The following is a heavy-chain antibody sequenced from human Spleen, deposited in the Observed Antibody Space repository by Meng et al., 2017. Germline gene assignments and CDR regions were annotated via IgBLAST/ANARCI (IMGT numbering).Heavy chain of an antibody. CDR3: ARPYDSSGYQDAFDI. D-gene: IGHD3-22*01. CDR2: ISYDGTNK. J-gene: IGHJ3*02. Sequence: GGSLRLSCAASGFTFSSYGMHWVRQAPGKGLEWVAAISYDGTNKYYADSVKGRFTISRDNSKNTLDLQMNSLRAEDTAVYYCARPYDSSGYQDAFDIWGQGTMVTVSS. CDR1: GFTFSSYG. V-gene: IGHV3-30*03.